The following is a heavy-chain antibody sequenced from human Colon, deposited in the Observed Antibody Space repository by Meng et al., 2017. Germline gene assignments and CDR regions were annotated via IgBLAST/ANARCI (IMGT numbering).Heavy chain of an antibody. V-gene: IGHV4-39*01. CDR2: IYYSGST. J-gene: IGHJ4*02. Sequence: QLQLQESGPGLVKPSETLSLTCTVSGGSTTSTTYYWDWIRQPPGKGLEWIGTIYYSGSTVYNPSLRSRVTITVDTSKNQFSLKLSSVTAADTAVYYCARVGACSGGSCYFRLFDYWGQGTLVTVSS. CDR1: GGSTTSTTYY. D-gene: IGHD2-15*01. CDR3: ARVGACSGGSCYFRLFDY.